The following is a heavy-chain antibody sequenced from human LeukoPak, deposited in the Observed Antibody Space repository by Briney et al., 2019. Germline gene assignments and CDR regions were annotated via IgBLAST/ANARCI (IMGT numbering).Heavy chain of an antibody. J-gene: IGHJ4*02. CDR1: GGSISSGGYY. D-gene: IGHD3-22*01. Sequence: SQTLSLTCTVSGGSISSGGYYWSWIRQPPGKGLEWIGYIYHSGSTYYNPSLKSRVTISVDRSKNQFSLKLSSVTAADTAVYYCARESKTYDGSGYYLDYWGQGTLVTVSS. CDR3: ARESKTYDGSGYYLDY. CDR2: IYHSGST. V-gene: IGHV4-30-2*01.